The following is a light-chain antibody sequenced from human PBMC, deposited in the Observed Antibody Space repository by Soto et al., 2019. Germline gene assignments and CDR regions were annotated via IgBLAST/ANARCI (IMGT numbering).Light chain of an antibody. CDR1: QSVSSSY. J-gene: IGKJ2*01. CDR3: QQFGSSPYT. CDR2: GAS. Sequence: DIVLTQSPSTLSLSPGERATLSSRASQSVSSSYLAWYQQKPGQAPRLLTYGASSRDTVIPDRCSGGGSATDFTLSISRLEPEDVAVYYGQQFGSSPYTFGQRTKLEIK. V-gene: IGKV3-20*01.